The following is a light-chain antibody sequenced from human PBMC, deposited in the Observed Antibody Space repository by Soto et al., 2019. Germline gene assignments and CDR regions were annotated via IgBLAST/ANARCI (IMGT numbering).Light chain of an antibody. CDR3: KSYAGSNTYV. V-gene: IGLV2-8*01. CDR2: EVV. CDR1: NNDIGVYDF. Sequence: QSALTQPPSASWSPGQSVTISCTGTNNDIGVYDFVSWYQHHPGKAPRLIIYEVVQRPSGVPDRFSGSKSGNTASLTVSGLQAADEADYFCKSYAGSNTYVFGSGTKVNV. J-gene: IGLJ1*01.